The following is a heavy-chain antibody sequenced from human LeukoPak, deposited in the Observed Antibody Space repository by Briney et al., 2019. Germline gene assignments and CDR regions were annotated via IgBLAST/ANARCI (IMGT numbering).Heavy chain of an antibody. CDR1: GGTFSSYV. CDR2: IIPIFGTA. V-gene: IGHV1-69*05. J-gene: IGHJ4*02. D-gene: IGHD5-18*01. Sequence: SVKVSCKASGGTFSSYVISWVRQAPGQGLEWMGGIIPIFGTANYAQKFQGRVTITTDESTSTAYMELSSLRSEDTAVYYCARERGKGYSYSDYWGQGTLVTVSS. CDR3: ARERGKGYSYSDY.